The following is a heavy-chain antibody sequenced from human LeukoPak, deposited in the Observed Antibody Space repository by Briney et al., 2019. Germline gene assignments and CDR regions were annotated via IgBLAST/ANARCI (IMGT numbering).Heavy chain of an antibody. CDR2: FYYSGST. V-gene: IGHV4-30-4*01. Sequence: SQTLSLTCTVSGGSISSGDYYWSWIRQPPGKGLEWIGYFYYSGSTYYHPSLKSRVTTSVDTSKNQFSLKLSSVTAADTAVYYCARPYYYDSRIDPWGQGTLVTVSS. CDR1: GGSISSGDYY. CDR3: ARPYYYDSRIDP. D-gene: IGHD3-22*01. J-gene: IGHJ5*02.